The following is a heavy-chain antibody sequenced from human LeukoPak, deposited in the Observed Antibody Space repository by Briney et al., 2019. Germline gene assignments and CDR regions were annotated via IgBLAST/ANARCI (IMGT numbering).Heavy chain of an antibody. J-gene: IGHJ4*02. V-gene: IGHV1-18*01. CDR3: AAFGALSSEYTAMATGFRDY. D-gene: IGHD5-18*01. Sequence: VASVKVSCKASGYTFTSYGISWVRQAPGQGLEWMGWISAYNGNTNYAQKLQGRVTMTTDTSTSTAYMELRSLRSDDTAVYYCAAFGALSSEYTAMATGFRDYWGQGTLVTVSS. CDR1: GYTFTSYG. CDR2: ISAYNGNT.